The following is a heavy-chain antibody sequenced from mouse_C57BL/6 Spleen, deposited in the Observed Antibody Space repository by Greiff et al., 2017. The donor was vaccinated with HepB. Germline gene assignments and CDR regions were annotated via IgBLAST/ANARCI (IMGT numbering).Heavy chain of an antibody. CDR1: GYSITSGYY. CDR2: ISYDGSN. J-gene: IGHJ2*01. D-gene: IGHD2-3*01. Sequence: DVKLQESGPGLVKPSQSLSLTCSVTGYSITSGYYWNWIRQFPGNKLEWMGYISYDGSNNYNPSLKNRISITRDTSKNQFFLKLNSVTTEDTATYYCARGGLLPSLDYWGQGTTLTVSS. CDR3: ARGGLLPSLDY. V-gene: IGHV3-6*01.